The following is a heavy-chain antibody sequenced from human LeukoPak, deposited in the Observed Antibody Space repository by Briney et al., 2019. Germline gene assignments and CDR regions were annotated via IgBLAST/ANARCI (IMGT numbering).Heavy chain of an antibody. CDR2: IYPGDSDT. D-gene: IGHD3-10*01. CDR3: ARPKMVRGVITWFDP. J-gene: IGHJ5*02. CDR1: GYSFTSYW. Sequence: GESLKISCKGSGYSFTSYWIGWVRKIPGKGLEWMGIIYPGDSDTRYSPSFQGQVTISADKSISTAYLQWSSLKASDTAMYYCARPKMVRGVITWFDPWGQGTLVTVSS. V-gene: IGHV5-51*01.